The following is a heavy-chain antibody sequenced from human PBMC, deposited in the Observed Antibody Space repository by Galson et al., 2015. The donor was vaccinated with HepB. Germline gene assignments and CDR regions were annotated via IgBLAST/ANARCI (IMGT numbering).Heavy chain of an antibody. CDR1: GGTFSSYA. Sequence: SVKVSCKASGGTFSSYAISWVRQAPGQGLEWMGRIIPILGIANYAQKFQGRVTITADKSTSTAYMELSSLRSEDTAVYYCARDVGSFVVVPAAIYFDYWGQGTLVTVSS. D-gene: IGHD2-2*01. V-gene: IGHV1-69*04. J-gene: IGHJ4*02. CDR3: ARDVGSFVVVPAAIYFDY. CDR2: IIPILGIA.